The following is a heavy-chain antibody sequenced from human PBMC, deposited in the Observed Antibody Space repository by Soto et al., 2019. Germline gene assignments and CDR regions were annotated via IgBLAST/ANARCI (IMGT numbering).Heavy chain of an antibody. D-gene: IGHD3-22*01. J-gene: IGHJ4*02. Sequence: EVQLLESGGGLVQPGGSLRLSCAASGFTFRSYAMSWVRQAPGKGLEWVSAISGSGGSTYYADSVKGRCTISRDNSQNTMYLQMNSLRAEDTAVYYCVRNIVVVITSYYFDYWGQGTLVTVSS. CDR3: VRNIVVVITSYYFDY. CDR2: ISGSGGST. CDR1: GFTFRSYA. V-gene: IGHV3-23*01.